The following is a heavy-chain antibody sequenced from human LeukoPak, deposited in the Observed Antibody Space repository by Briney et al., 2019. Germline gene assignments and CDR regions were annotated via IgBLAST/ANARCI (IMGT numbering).Heavy chain of an antibody. V-gene: IGHV4-59*08. J-gene: IGHJ5*02. CDR2: ISYSGST. CDR1: GGSISSYY. Sequence: SETLSLTCTVSGGSISSYYWSWIRQPPGKGLEWIGYISYSGSTNYNPSLRSRVTTSVDTSKNQFSLKLSSVTAADTAVYYCARLGNWSYPLTSNWFDPWGQGTLVTVSS. CDR3: ARLGNWSYPLTSNWFDP. D-gene: IGHD1-7*01.